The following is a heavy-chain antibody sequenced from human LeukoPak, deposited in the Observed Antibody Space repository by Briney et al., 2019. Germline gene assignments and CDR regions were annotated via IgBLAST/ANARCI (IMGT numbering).Heavy chain of an antibody. V-gene: IGHV1-18*01. Sequence: ASVKVSCKASGYTFTSYGISWVRQAPGQGLEWMGWISAYNGNTNYAQKLQGRVTMTTDTSTSTAYMELRSLRSDDTAVYYCASSAGATWTGDAFDIWGQGTMVTVSS. CDR2: ISAYNGNT. CDR1: GYTFTSYG. J-gene: IGHJ3*02. D-gene: IGHD1-26*01. CDR3: ASSAGATWTGDAFDI.